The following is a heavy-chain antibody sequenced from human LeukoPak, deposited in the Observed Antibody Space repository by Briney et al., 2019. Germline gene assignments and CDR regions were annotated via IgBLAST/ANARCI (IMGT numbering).Heavy chain of an antibody. J-gene: IGHJ4*02. V-gene: IGHV4-30-2*01. CDR3: ARGGIAARPDY. CDR2: IYHSGST. CDR1: GGSISSGGYY. D-gene: IGHD6-6*01. Sequence: SETLSLTCTVSGGSISSGGYYWSWIRQPPGKGLEWIGYIYHSGSTYYNPSLRSRVTISVDRSKNQFSLKLSSVTAADTAVYYCARGGIAARPDYWGQGTLVTVSS.